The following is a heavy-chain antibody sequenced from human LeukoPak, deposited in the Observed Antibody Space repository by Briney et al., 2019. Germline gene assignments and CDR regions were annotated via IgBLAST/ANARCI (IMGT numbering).Heavy chain of an antibody. Sequence: GGSLRLFCAASGPTYSSNRMNRVRQAPGKGLEWVSYISSSSSTIYYADSVKGRFTISRDNAKNSLYLQMNSLRDEDTAVYYCARLSGSYSGYWGQGTLVTVSS. J-gene: IGHJ4*02. D-gene: IGHD3-10*01. CDR1: GPTYSSNR. CDR3: ARLSGSYSGY. V-gene: IGHV3-48*02. CDR2: ISSSSSTI.